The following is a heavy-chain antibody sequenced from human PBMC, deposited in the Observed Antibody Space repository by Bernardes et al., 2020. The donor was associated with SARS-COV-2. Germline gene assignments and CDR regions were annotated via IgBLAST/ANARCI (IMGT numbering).Heavy chain of an antibody. D-gene: IGHD3-22*01. V-gene: IGHV3-74*01. CDR3: VREESAIYYDSSGFNQSPHFDY. J-gene: IGHJ4*02. CDR2: INGDGSDT. CDR1: GFTFSYHW. Sequence: LRLSCAASGFTFSYHWMDWVRQAPGKGLLWVSRINGDGSDTSYADSVKGRLTISRDNAKNTLYLQMNSLRAEDTAVYYCVREESAIYYDSSGFNQSPHFDYWGLGTLVTVSS.